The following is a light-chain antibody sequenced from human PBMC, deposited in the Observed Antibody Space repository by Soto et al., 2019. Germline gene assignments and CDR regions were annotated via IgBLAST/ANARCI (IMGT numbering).Light chain of an antibody. V-gene: IGKV1-5*03. CDR2: KAS. CDR3: QQYNTYSYT. Sequence: DIQMTQSPSTLSASVGDRVIITCRASQNINSWLAWFQQKPRKAPKLLIYKASSLVSGVPSRSSGSGSGTEFTLNISSLQPDDFATYYFQQYNTYSYTFGQGTKLEIK. CDR1: QNINSW. J-gene: IGKJ2*01.